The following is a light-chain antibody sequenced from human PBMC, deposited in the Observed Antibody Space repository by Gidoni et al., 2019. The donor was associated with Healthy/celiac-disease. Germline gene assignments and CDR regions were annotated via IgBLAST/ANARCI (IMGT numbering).Light chain of an antibody. CDR2: EGS. Sequence: QYALTQPAAVSGSPGQSITISCTGTSSDVGSYNLVSWSQQHPCKAPKLMIYEGSKRPSGVSNRFSGSKSGNTASLTVSGLQAEDEADYYCCSYAGSSTLFSVFGGGTKLTVL. J-gene: IGLJ3*02. CDR1: SSDVGSYNL. V-gene: IGLV2-23*01. CDR3: CSYAGSSTLFSV.